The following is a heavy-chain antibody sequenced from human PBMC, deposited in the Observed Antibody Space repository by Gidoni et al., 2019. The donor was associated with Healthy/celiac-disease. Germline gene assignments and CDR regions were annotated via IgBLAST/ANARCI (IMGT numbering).Heavy chain of an antibody. V-gene: IGHV3-11*01. CDR1: GFTFSDYY. J-gene: IGHJ6*02. Sequence: QVQLVESGGGLVMPRGSLRLSCAAPGFTFSDYYMSCISQAPGKGLELVSYISSIGSTIYYADSVKGRFTISRDNAKNSLYLQMNSLRAEDTAVYYCARDGKYYDFWSGSSENAEGNYYGMDVWGQGTTVTVSS. CDR3: ARDGKYYDFWSGSSENAEGNYYGMDV. D-gene: IGHD3-3*01. CDR2: ISSIGSTI.